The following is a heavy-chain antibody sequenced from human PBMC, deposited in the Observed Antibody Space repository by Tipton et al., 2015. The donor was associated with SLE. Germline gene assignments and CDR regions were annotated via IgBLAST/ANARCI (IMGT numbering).Heavy chain of an antibody. Sequence: TLSLTCNVSGVYINSGGFYYWSWIRQPPGKGLEWIASIFYDGSTHYNPSLKSRVTLSVDTSKNQFSLQLTSVTAADTAVYYCARDSTRWSFWGQGTLVTVSS. CDR2: IFYDGST. CDR3: ARDSTRWSF. V-gene: IGHV4-39*07. J-gene: IGHJ4*02. D-gene: IGHD2/OR15-2a*01. CDR1: GVYINSGGFYY.